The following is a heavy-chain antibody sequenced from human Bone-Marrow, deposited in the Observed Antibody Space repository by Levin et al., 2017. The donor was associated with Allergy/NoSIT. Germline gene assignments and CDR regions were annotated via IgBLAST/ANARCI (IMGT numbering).Heavy chain of an antibody. J-gene: IGHJ5*02. CDR1: GGTFSSYA. V-gene: IGHV1-69*13. CDR2: IIPIFGTT. Sequence: ASVKVSCKASGGTFSSYAISWVRQAPGQGLEWMGGIIPIFGTTQYAQKFQGRVTITADGSTITAHMELSSLRSEDTAVYYCARTFHPCSGGSCYSGGFDPWGQGTLVTVSS. CDR3: ARTFHPCSGGSCYSGGFDP. D-gene: IGHD2-15*01.